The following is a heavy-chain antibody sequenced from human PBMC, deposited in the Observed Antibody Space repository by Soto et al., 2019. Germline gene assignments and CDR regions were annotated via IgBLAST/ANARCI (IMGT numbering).Heavy chain of an antibody. D-gene: IGHD3-10*01. V-gene: IGHV1-24*01. CDR1: GYTLTELS. J-gene: IGHJ4*02. CDR3: ATDTPHYYGSGHKGY. Sequence: ASVKVSCKVSGYTLTELSMHWVRQAPGKGLEWMGGFDPEDGETIYAQKFQGRVTMTEDTSTDTAYMELSRLRSEDTAVYYCATDTPHYYGSGHKGYWRQGTLVTVSS. CDR2: FDPEDGET.